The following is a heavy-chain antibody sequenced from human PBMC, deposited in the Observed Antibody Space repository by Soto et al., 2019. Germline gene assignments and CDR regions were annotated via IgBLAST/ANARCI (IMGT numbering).Heavy chain of an antibody. Sequence: SETLSLTCAVYGGSFSGYYWSWIRQPPGKGLEWIGEINHSGSTNYNPSLKSRVTISVDTSKNQFSLKLSSVTAADTAVYYCAIRTGISRMVVAANPENWFDPWGQGTLVTVSS. V-gene: IGHV4-34*01. D-gene: IGHD2-15*01. CDR3: AIRTGISRMVVAANPENWFDP. CDR1: GGSFSGYY. CDR2: INHSGST. J-gene: IGHJ5*02.